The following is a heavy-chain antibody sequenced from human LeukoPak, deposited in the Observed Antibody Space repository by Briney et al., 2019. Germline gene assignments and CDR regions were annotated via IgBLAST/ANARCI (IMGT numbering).Heavy chain of an antibody. D-gene: IGHD1-20*01. CDR1: GFTFSSYG. J-gene: IGHJ4*02. CDR3: AKDGVNWNSFDY. V-gene: IGHV3-30*18. CDR2: ISYDGSNK. Sequence: PGRSLRLSCAASGFTFSSYGMHWVRQAPGKGLEWVAVISYDGSNKYYADSVKGRFTISRDNSKNTLYLQMNSLRAEDTAVYYCAKDGVNWNSFDYWGQGTPVTVSS.